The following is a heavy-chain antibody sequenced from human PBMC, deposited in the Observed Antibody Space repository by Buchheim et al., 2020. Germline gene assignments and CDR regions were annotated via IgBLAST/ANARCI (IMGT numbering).Heavy chain of an antibody. CDR3: AKDLGWEEQLEYTLGETYYYYYGMDV. V-gene: IGHV3-30*18. Sequence: QVQLVESGGGVVQPGRSLRLSCAASGFTFSSYGMHWVRQAPGKGLEWVAVISYDGSNKYYADSVKGRFTISRDNSKNTLYLQMNSWGAEDTAVYYWAKDLGWEEQLEYTLGETYYYYYGMDVWGQGTT. D-gene: IGHD1-1*01. J-gene: IGHJ6*02. CDR2: ISYDGSNK. CDR1: GFTFSSYG.